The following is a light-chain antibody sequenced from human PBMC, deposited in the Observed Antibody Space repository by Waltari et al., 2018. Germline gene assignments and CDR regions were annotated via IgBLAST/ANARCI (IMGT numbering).Light chain of an antibody. CDR3: AAWDDSLTVR. V-gene: IGLV1-47*01. Sequence: QSVLTQPPSASGTPGQRVTISCSGSSPNIGSSFVCWYQHLPGTAPKLLIYRNDPRPAGVPDRFSGSRSGTSASLAISGLRSEDEADYYCAAWDDSLTVRFGGGTKLTVL. CDR2: RND. J-gene: IGLJ3*02. CDR1: SPNIGSSF.